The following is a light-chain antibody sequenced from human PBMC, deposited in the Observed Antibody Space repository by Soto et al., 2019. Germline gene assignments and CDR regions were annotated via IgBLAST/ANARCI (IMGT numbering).Light chain of an antibody. CDR2: DAF. CDR1: QSVSSN. Sequence: EIVLTQSPATLSLSPGERATLSCRASQSVSSNLAWYQQRPGQAPRLLIYDAFSRATGIPARFSGSGSGTDFTLTISSLAPADFAVYYCQQRGSWPLTFGGGTKVESK. CDR3: QQRGSWPLT. J-gene: IGKJ4*01. V-gene: IGKV3-11*01.